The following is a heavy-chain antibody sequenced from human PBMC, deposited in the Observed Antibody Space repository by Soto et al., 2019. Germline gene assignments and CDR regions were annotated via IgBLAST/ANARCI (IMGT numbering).Heavy chain of an antibody. J-gene: IGHJ4*02. CDR1: GFTFSTYW. D-gene: IGHD3-9*01. Sequence: GGSLRLSCAASGFTFSTYWMSWVRQAPGKGLEWVANINQDGSAKYYVDSVKGRFTISRDNVKNSLYLQMNSLRAEDTSVYYCAKVPYYDILYQFDYWGQGTLVTVSS. V-gene: IGHV3-7*03. CDR3: AKVPYYDILYQFDY. CDR2: INQDGSAK.